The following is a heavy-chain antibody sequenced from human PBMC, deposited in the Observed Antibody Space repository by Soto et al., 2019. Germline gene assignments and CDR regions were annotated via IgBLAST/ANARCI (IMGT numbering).Heavy chain of an antibody. CDR2: ISGSGGST. CDR1: GFTFSSYA. V-gene: IGHV3-23*01. D-gene: IGHD5-18*01. CDR3: EKVMVKSWFHP. Sequence: GGYPRLSCAASGFTFSSYAMSWVRQAPGKGLEWVSAISGSGGSTYYADSVKGRFTISRDNSKTTLYLKMNSLRAEDKAVYYCEKVMVKSWFHPWGQVTLVIFS. J-gene: IGHJ5*02.